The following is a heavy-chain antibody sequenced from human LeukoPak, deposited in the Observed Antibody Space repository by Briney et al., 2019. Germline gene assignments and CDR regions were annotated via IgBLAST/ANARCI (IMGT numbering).Heavy chain of an antibody. V-gene: IGHV6-1*01. CDR2: TYYSSNWYK. CDR3: SRGWLQQGFDY. J-gene: IGHJ4*02. D-gene: IGHD5-24*01. Sequence: SQTLSLTCAISGDRVSTNNAGWNWIRQSPSRGLEWLGRTYYSSNWYKDYAVSVISRITINPDTSKNQFSLQLNSVTPEDTAVYYCSRGWLQQGFDYWGQGTLVTVSS. CDR1: GDRVSTNNAG.